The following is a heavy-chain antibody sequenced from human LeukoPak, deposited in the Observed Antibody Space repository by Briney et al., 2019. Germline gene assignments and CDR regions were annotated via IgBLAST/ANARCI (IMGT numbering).Heavy chain of an antibody. V-gene: IGHV3-23*01. J-gene: IGHJ4*02. CDR1: GFTFTNYA. CDR2: ISGSGGGT. CDR3: AKTGYSLWFGKSHFDY. D-gene: IGHD3-10*01. Sequence: GGSLRLSCAASGFTFTNYAMSWVRQAPGKGLEWVSAISGSGGGTYYADSVKGQFTISRDNSKNTMYLQMNSLRAEDTAVYYCAKTGYSLWFGKSHFDYWGQGTLVTVSS.